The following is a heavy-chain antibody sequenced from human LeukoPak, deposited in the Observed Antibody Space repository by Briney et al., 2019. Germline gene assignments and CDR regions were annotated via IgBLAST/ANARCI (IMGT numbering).Heavy chain of an antibody. J-gene: IGHJ3*02. Sequence: GESLKISCKGSGYSFTSYWIAWVRQMPGKGLEWMGIIYPGDSDTRYSPSFQGQVTISADKSISTAYLQWSSLKASDTAMYYCASQAYSSGWYDAFDIWGQGTMVTVSS. CDR3: ASQAYSSGWYDAFDI. CDR1: GYSFTSYW. CDR2: IYPGDSDT. D-gene: IGHD6-19*01. V-gene: IGHV5-51*01.